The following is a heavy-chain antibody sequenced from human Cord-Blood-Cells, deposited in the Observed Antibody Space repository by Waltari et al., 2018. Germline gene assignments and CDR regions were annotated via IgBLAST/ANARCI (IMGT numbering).Heavy chain of an antibody. CDR3: ARTIAAAGTGTLNFDY. J-gene: IGHJ4*02. V-gene: IGHV1-2*04. CDR2: INPNSGGT. D-gene: IGHD6-13*01. Sequence: QVQLVQSGAEVKKPGASVKVSCKASGYTFTGYSMHWVRQAPGQGLEWMGWINPNSGGTNYAQKFQGWVTMTRDTSISTAYMELSRLRSDDTAVYYCARTIAAAGTGTLNFDYWGQGTLVTVSS. CDR1: GYTFTGYS.